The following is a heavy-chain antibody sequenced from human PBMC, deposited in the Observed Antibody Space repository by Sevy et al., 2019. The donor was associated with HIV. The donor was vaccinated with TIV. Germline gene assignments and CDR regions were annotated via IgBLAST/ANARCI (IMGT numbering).Heavy chain of an antibody. CDR1: GFTFSNAW. CDR3: TTGLTGTGAFDI. J-gene: IGHJ3*02. Sequence: GGSLRLSCAASGFTFSNAWMSWVRQAPGKGLEWVGRIKSKTDGGTTDYAAPVKGRFTISRDDSKNTLYLQMNSLKTEDTAVYYCTTGLTGTGAFDIWGQGTMVTVSS. D-gene: IGHD1-7*01. CDR2: IKSKTDGGTT. V-gene: IGHV3-15*01.